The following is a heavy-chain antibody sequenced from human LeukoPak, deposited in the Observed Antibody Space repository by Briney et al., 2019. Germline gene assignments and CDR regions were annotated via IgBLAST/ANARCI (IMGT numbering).Heavy chain of an antibody. D-gene: IGHD3-16*01. CDR3: ASLGYYYYGKDV. V-gene: IGHV1-18*01. J-gene: IGHJ6*02. CDR2: ISAYNGNT. Sequence: ASVTVSFTASGYTFTIYGISWVRQAPGQGLEWMGWISAYNGNTNYAQKLQGRVTMTTDTSTSTAYMELRSLRSDDTAVYYCASLGYYYYGKDVWGQGTTVTVSS. CDR1: GYTFTIYG.